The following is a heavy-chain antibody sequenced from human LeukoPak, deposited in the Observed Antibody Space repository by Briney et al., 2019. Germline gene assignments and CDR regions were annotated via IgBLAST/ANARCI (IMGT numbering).Heavy chain of an antibody. CDR3: ARGPSRVGYYYGMDV. D-gene: IGHD5-24*01. V-gene: IGHV3-30*04. CDR1: GFTFSSYA. J-gene: IGHJ6*04. CDR2: ISYDGNNK. Sequence: GGSLRLSCAASGFTFSSYAMHWVRQVPGKGLEWVAVISYDGNNKYYADSVKGRFTTSRDNSKNTLYLQMNSLRAEDTAVYYCARGPSRVGYYYGMDVWGKGTTVTVSS.